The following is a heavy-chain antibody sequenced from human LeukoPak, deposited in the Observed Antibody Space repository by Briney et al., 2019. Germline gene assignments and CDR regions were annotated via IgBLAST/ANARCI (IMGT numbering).Heavy chain of an antibody. CDR2: IYVGLFT. CDR1: GFDIAGNY. Sequence: PGGSRRLSCAASGFDIAGNYMSWVRQAPGKGLEWVSAIYVGLFTEYADSVKGRFTISRDNSKNTLFLEMGTLRAEDTAVYFYMDVWGKGTTVTVSS. J-gene: IGHJ6*03. V-gene: IGHV3-53*01. CDR3: MDV.